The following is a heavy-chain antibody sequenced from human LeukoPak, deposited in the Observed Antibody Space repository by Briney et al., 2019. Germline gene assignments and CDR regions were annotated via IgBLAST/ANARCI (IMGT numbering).Heavy chain of an antibody. CDR1: GYTFTSYG. V-gene: IGHV1-18*01. CDR2: VSAYIGKT. J-gene: IGHJ6*03. CDR3: AKGSPSSWWENYYNYYYMDV. Sequence: APGKASCKASGYTFTSYGISWVRQAPGHGRGWLGGVSAYIGKTNNQQKLQRRGTKTRNTSITPPYRGLSNWRAEETAVYYCAKGSPSSWWENYYNYYYMDVWGKGTTVTISS. D-gene: IGHD6-13*01.